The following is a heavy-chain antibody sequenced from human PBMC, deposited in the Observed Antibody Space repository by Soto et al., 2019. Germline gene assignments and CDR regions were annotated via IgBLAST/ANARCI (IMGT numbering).Heavy chain of an antibody. D-gene: IGHD3-10*01. CDR3: ARGEGSGSNALGD. J-gene: IGHJ4*02. Sequence: EMLLVESGGGFVQPGGSLRLSCAASGFTVSNNYMTWVRQAPGKGLEWVSVIQGGGSISYADSVRDRFTISRDSSKNTVFLQMSSLRPEDTAVYFCARGEGSGSNALGDWGQGTLVTVSS. V-gene: IGHV3-66*01. CDR1: GFTVSNNY. CDR2: IQGGGSI.